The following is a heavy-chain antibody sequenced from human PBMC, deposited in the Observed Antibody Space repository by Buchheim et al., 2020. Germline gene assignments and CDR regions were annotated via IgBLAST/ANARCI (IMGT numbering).Heavy chain of an antibody. V-gene: IGHV3-48*03. J-gene: IGHJ4*02. CDR1: GFTFSDYE. CDR2: ISSSGSDT. CDR3: ARARSYDNGRELEY. D-gene: IGHD1-1*01. Sequence: EVQLVESGGGLVQPGGSLTLSCAASGFTFSDYEMNWVRQAPGKGLEWISYISSSGSDTDYSDSVRGRFTISRDNTKNSMFLQMNSLGAEDTAGYNCARARSYDNGRELEYWGQGTL.